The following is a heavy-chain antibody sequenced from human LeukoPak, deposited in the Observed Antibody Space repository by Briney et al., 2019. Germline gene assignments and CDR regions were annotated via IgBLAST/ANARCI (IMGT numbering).Heavy chain of an antibody. D-gene: IGHD5-12*01. Sequence: PSETLSLTCTVSGGSISSYYWSWIRQPAGKGLEWNGRIYTSGSTNYNPSPKSRVTMSVDTSKNQFSLKLSSVTAADTAVYYCATMAGGRGDSGYDNWGQGTLVTVSS. CDR3: ATMAGGRGDSGYDN. V-gene: IGHV4-4*07. CDR1: GGSISSYY. CDR2: IYTSGST. J-gene: IGHJ4*02.